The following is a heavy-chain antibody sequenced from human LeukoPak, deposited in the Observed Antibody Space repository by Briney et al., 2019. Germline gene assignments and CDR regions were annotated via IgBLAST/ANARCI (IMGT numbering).Heavy chain of an antibody. D-gene: IGHD4-17*01. CDR2: INPSGGST. V-gene: IGHV1-46*01. J-gene: IGHJ3*02. CDR3: ARASWVTTGAFDI. Sequence: ASVKVSCKASGYTFTSYYMHWVRQAPGQGLEWMGIINPSGGSTSYAQKFQGRVTMTRDTSTSTAYMELRSLRSDDTAVYYCARASWVTTGAFDIWGQGTMVTVSS. CDR1: GYTFTSYY.